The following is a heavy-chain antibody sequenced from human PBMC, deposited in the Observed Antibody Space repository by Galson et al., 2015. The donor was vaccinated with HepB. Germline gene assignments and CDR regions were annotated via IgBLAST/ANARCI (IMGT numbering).Heavy chain of an antibody. V-gene: IGHV1-3*01. CDR2: INAGNGNT. J-gene: IGHJ4*02. Sequence: SCKASGYTFTSYAMHWVRQAPGQRLEWMGWINAGNGNTKYSQKFQGRVTITRDTSASTAYMELSSLRSEDTAVYYCARGLYYYGSGSMPGDYWGQGTLVTVSA. D-gene: IGHD3-10*01. CDR3: ARGLYYYGSGSMPGDY. CDR1: GYTFTSYA.